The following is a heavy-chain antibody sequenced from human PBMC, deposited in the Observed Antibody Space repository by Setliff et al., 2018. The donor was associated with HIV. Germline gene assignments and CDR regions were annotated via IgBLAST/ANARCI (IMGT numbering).Heavy chain of an antibody. CDR3: AREGLWFGDRGFYMDV. J-gene: IGHJ6*04. CDR1: GYTFSTYG. D-gene: IGHD3-10*01. Sequence: ASVKVSCKTSGYTFSTYGVYWVRQAPGQGLEWMGWIGTNNGNTNYAQKFQGRVTMTTDTSTNTAYMELRSLTSDDTGVYYCAREGLWFGDRGFYMDVWGKGTAVTVSS. V-gene: IGHV1-18*01. CDR2: IGTNNGNT.